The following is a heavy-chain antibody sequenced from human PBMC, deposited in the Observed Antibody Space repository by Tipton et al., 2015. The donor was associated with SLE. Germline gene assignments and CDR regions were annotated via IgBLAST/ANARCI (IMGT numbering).Heavy chain of an antibody. J-gene: IGHJ4*02. Sequence: TLSLTCTVSGASISTHYWSWIRKPPGKRLEWIGSVFDTGYTAYNPSLEGRMSISVDTSNNEFSLKLSSVTAADTAVYFCARQDLGRAATLTFDIWGLGTLVTVSS. CDR3: ARQDLGRAATLTFDI. CDR1: GASISTHY. V-gene: IGHV4-59*08. D-gene: IGHD6-25*01. CDR2: VFDTGYT.